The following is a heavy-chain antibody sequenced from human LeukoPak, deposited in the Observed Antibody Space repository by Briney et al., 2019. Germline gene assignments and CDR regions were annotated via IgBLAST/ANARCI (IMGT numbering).Heavy chain of an antibody. CDR3: ARQNSGARLNV. CDR1: GDSMSSYY. J-gene: IGHJ6*02. D-gene: IGHD6-25*01. Sequence: PSETLSLTCTVSGDSMSSYYWSLIRQPPGKGLEWIGHIYYSGSTDYNPSLKSRLTISVDTSKNQFSLQLSSVTAADTAVYFCARQNSGARLNVWGQGTTVTVSS. CDR2: IYYSGST. V-gene: IGHV4-59*08.